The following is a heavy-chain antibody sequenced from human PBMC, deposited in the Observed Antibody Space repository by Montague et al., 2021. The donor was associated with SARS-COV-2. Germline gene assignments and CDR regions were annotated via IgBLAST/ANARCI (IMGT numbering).Heavy chain of an antibody. V-gene: IGHV4-4*02. Sequence: SETLSLTCAVSGASISNAFWWSWVRQPPGKGLEWIAEIHHSGGSNYNPSLASRVTISLDYSKNQLSLMLSSVTAADTAMYYCASHPVWQQLCTWGQGTLVTVSA. D-gene: IGHD1-1*01. CDR2: IHHSGGS. CDR1: GASISNAFW. J-gene: IGHJ5*02. CDR3: ASHPVWQQLCT.